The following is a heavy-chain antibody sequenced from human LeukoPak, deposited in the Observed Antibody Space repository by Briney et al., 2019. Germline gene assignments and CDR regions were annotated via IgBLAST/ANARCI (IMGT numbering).Heavy chain of an antibody. CDR2: INPQSGGT. CDR3: ARDNNSATDY. Sequence: ASVKVSCKASGYSFAAYYLHWVRQAPGQGLEWMGWINPQSGGTSSAQKFQGRVTMARDTSITTGYMELNGLTPDDTAVYYCARDNNSATDYWCQGTLVTVSS. J-gene: IGHJ4*02. D-gene: IGHD1/OR15-1a*01. CDR1: GYSFAAYY. V-gene: IGHV1-2*02.